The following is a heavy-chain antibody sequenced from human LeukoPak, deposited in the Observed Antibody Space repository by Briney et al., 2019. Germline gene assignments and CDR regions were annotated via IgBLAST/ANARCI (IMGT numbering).Heavy chain of an antibody. CDR2: ISSSGSTI. D-gene: IGHD1-1*01. V-gene: IGHV3-48*03. Sequence: GGSLRLYCAASGFTFSSYEMNWVRQAPGKGLEWVSYISSSGSTIYYADSVKGRFTISRDNAKNSLYLQMNSLRAEDTAVYYCAKERLTTGTPLDYWGQGTLVTVSS. CDR1: GFTFSSYE. CDR3: AKERLTTGTPLDY. J-gene: IGHJ4*02.